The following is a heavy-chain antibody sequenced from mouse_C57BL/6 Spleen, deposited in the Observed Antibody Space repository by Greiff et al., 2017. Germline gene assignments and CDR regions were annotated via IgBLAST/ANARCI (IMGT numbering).Heavy chain of an antibody. CDR1: GYTFTSYW. Sequence: QVHVKQPGAELVKPGASVKLSCKASGYTFTSYWMQWVKQRPGQGLEWIGEIDPSDSYTNYNQKFKGKATLTVDTSSSTAYMQLSSLTSEDSAVYYCARRAYYYGSSYWYFDVWGTGTTVTVSS. J-gene: IGHJ1*03. D-gene: IGHD1-1*01. V-gene: IGHV1-50*01. CDR2: IDPSDSYT. CDR3: ARRAYYYGSSYWYFDV.